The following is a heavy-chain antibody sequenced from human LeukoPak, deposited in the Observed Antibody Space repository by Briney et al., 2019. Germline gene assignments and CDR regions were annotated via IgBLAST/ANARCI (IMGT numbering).Heavy chain of an antibody. CDR2: ISGSGGST. D-gene: IGHD3-10*01. Sequence: GGSLRLSCAASGFTFSSYAMSWVRQAPGKGLEWVSAISGSGGSTYYADSVKGRFTISRDNSKNTLYLQMNSLRAEGTAVYYCAKGKILRGKEYYFDYWGQGTLVTVSS. V-gene: IGHV3-23*01. CDR1: GFTFSSYA. CDR3: AKGKILRGKEYYFDY. J-gene: IGHJ4*02.